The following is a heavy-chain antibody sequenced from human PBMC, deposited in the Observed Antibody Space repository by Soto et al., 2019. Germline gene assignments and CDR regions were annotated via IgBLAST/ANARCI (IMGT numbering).Heavy chain of an antibody. D-gene: IGHD3-16*02. CDR3: AIVGNANNYR. Sequence: QVQLVESGGGVVQPGRSLRLSCTASGFAFSTYGMHWVRQAPGKGLDWVAVIWYDGSNKYYADSVKGRFTISRDNSKNTLYLQMNSLRAEDTAVYLCAIVGNANNYRWGQGTLVTVSS. CDR1: GFAFSTYG. CDR2: IWYDGSNK. J-gene: IGHJ1*01. V-gene: IGHV3-33*01.